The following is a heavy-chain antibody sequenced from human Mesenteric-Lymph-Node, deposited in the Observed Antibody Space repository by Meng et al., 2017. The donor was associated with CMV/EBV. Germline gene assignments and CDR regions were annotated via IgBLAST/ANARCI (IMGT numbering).Heavy chain of an antibody. D-gene: IGHD2-15*01. J-gene: IGHJ3*02. V-gene: IGHV3-23*01. CDR2: VRSSGGSP. CDR1: RSAFSSCG. CDR3: AKDGPGGSVGGAFDI. Sequence: SRSAFSSCGLRWGRQGPGEGLEWVSAVRSSGGSPYYAASLQNRFTISRDNSTNTLYLQMSSLRAEDTAVYYYAKDGPGGSVGGAFDIWGQGTLVTVSS.